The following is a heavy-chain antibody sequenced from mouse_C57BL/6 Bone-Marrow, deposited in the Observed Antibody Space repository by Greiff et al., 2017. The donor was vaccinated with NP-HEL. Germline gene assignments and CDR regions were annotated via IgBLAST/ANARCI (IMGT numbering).Heavy chain of an antibody. CDR2: IDTSDSET. CDR3: ARSLYHTWCYYFDY. J-gene: IGHJ2*01. V-gene: IGHV1-52*01. Sequence: QVQLQQPGAELVRPGSSVKLSCKASGYTFTSYWMHWVKQRPIQGLEWIGNIDTSDSETHYNQKFKDKATLTVYKSSSTAYMQLSSLTSEDSAVYYCARSLYHTWCYYFDYWGQGTTLTVSS. D-gene: IGHD1-1*02. CDR1: GYTFTSYW.